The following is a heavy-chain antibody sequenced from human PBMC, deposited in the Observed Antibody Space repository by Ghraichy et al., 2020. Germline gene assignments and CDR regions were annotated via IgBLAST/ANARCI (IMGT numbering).Heavy chain of an antibody. Sequence: SETLSLTCTVSGGSISSGGYYWSWIRQHPGKGLEWIGYIYYSGSTYYNPSLKSRVTISVDTSKNQFSLKLSSVTAADTAVYYCARVPDYYDSSGYYSHAFDIWGQGTMVTVSS. V-gene: IGHV4-31*03. D-gene: IGHD3-22*01. CDR1: GGSISSGGYY. CDR3: ARVPDYYDSSGYYSHAFDI. J-gene: IGHJ3*02. CDR2: IYYSGST.